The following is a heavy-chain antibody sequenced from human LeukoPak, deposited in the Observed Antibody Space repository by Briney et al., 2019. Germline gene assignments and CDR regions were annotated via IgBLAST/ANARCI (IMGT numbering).Heavy chain of an antibody. J-gene: IGHJ3*02. CDR1: GGSISSYY. D-gene: IGHD4-11*01. V-gene: IGHV4-59*01. CDR3: ARTLHGPLAFDI. CDR2: IYYSGST. Sequence: KPSETLSLTYTVSGGSISSYYWSWIRQPPGKGLEWIGYIYYSGSTNYNPSLKSRVTISVDTSKNQFSLKLSSVTAADTAVYYCARTLHGPLAFDIWGQGTMVTVSS.